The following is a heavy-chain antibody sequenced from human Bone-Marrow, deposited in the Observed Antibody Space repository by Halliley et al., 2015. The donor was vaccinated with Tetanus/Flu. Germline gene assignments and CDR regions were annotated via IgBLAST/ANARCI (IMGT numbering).Heavy chain of an antibody. V-gene: IGHV4-59*08. CDR3: ARHISSSGYGMDV. J-gene: IGHJ6*02. CDR1: GGSINPYY. Sequence: TLSLTCTVSGGSINPYYWSWIRQPPGKGLEWIGYISYRGSTNYNPSLKSRVTMSVDTSNNQFSLKLSSVTAADTAVYYCARHISSSGYGMDVWGQGTTVTVSS. D-gene: IGHD6-6*01. CDR2: ISYRGST.